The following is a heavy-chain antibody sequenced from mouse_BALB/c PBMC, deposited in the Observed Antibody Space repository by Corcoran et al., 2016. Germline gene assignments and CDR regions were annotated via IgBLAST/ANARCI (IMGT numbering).Heavy chain of an antibody. CDR2: INTYTGEP. CDR1: GYTFTNYG. Sequence: QIQLVQSGPELKKPGETVKISCKASGYTFTNYGMNWVKQTPGKGLKWMGWINTYTGEPTYADDFKGRFAFSLETSASTAYLQINNLKNDDTATYFCAREPRAMDYWGQGTSVTVSS. V-gene: IGHV9-3-1*01. CDR3: AREPRAMDY. J-gene: IGHJ4*01.